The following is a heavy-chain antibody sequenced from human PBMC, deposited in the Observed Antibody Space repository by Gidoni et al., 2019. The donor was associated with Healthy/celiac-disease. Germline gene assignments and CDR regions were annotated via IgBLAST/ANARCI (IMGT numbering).Heavy chain of an antibody. J-gene: IGHJ2*01. CDR2: TYPGDSNP. V-gene: IGHV5-51*01. CDR1: GYRFTRYW. Sequence: EVQLVQSGAEVKKPGESLKSSCKGSGYRFTRYWIGWVRQMPGKGLEGRGVTYPGDSNPRYSPSFHGQVPISSDKSIPTAYLQWSSLKASDTAMYYCARSQGLYWYFDLWGRGTLVTVSS. CDR3: ARSQGLYWYFDL.